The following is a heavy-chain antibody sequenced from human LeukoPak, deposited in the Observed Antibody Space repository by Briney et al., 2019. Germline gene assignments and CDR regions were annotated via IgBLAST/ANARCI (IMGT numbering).Heavy chain of an antibody. CDR2: ISGSGGST. CDR1: GFTFNIYG. CDR3: ARERAGIWDSFDY. J-gene: IGHJ4*02. D-gene: IGHD3-10*01. V-gene: IGHV3-23*01. Sequence: TGASLRLSCAASGFTFNIYGMSWVRQAPGKGLEWVSVISGSGGSTYYADSVKGRFTISRDNSKNRLYLQMNSLRAEDTAVYYCARERAGIWDSFDYWGQGTLVTVSS.